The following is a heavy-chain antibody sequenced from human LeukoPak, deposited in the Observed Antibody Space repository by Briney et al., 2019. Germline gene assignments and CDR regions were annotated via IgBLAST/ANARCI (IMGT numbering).Heavy chain of an antibody. V-gene: IGHV3-23*01. J-gene: IGHJ4*02. CDR1: GFTFSSYA. CDR3: ARDRTRYFDY. D-gene: IGHD3/OR15-3a*01. Sequence: PGGSLRLSCAASGFTFSSYAMSWVRQAPGKGLEWVSAISGSGGSTYYADSVKGRFTISRDNAKNSLYLQMNSLRAEDTAVYYCARDRTRYFDYWGQGTLVTVSS. CDR2: ISGSGGST.